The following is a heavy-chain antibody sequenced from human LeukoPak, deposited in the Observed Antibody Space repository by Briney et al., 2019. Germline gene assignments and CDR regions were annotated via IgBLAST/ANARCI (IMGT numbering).Heavy chain of an antibody. CDR3: ARGRGAYCGGDCSYFDY. CDR1: GYTFSSYD. CDR2: MNPNSGNT. V-gene: IGHV1-8*01. J-gene: IGHJ4*02. D-gene: IGHD2-21*02. Sequence: GASVKVSCKASGYTFSSYDVNWVRQATGQGLEWMGWMNPNSGNTGYAQKFQGRVTIIRNTSISTAYMELSSLRSEDTAVYYCARGRGAYCGGDCSYFDYWGQGTLVTVSS.